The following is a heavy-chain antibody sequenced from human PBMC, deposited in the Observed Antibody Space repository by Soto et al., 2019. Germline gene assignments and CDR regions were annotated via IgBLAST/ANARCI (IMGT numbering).Heavy chain of an antibody. CDR3: ARGQEGVVATH. CDR2: VKDGGHT. J-gene: IGHJ4*02. CDR1: GGSLSGYY. Sequence: QVQLQQWGAGLLKPSETLSLNCAVTGGSLSGYYWSWIRQPPGKGLEWIGEVKDGGHTNYSPSPRGRVTISSDTSNNQFSRRLNSVTAADTGVYYCARGQEGVVATHWDQGSLVTVSS. V-gene: IGHV4-34*01. D-gene: IGHD5-12*01.